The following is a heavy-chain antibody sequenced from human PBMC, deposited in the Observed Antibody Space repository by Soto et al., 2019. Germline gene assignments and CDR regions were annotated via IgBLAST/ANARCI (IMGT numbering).Heavy chain of an antibody. CDR2: TIPLFGAT. V-gene: IGHV1-69*01. Sequence: QVQLVQSGVEVKKPGSSVRVSCKASGDTFKNSVISWVRQAPGQGLEWMGGTIPLFGATDYAQKFQGRLTITTDESTTTAYMEVSRLTSEDTAVYYCAAELDFGKLSVVWGQGTTVIVSS. D-gene: IGHD3-10*01. CDR3: AAELDFGKLSVV. J-gene: IGHJ6*02. CDR1: GDTFKNSV.